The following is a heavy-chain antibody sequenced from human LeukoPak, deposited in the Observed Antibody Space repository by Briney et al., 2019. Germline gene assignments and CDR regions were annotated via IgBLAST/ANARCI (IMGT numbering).Heavy chain of an antibody. D-gene: IGHD4-17*01. CDR1: GGSFSGYY. Sequence: SETLSLTCAVYGGSFSGYYWSWIRQPPGKGLEWIAYIYYSGSTDYNPSLKSRVTISVDTSKNQFSLKLSSVTAADTAVYYCARQTMTTADAFDIWGQGTMVTVSS. CDR2: IYYSGST. V-gene: IGHV4-59*08. J-gene: IGHJ3*02. CDR3: ARQTMTTADAFDI.